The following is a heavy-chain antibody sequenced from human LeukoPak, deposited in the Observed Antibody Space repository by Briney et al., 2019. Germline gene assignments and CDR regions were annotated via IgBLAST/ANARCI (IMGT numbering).Heavy chain of an antibody. CDR3: ARDLKGSYYYDSSGYYKAFDI. CDR1: GFTFSSYS. D-gene: IGHD3-22*01. V-gene: IGHV3-21*04. CDR2: ISSSSSYI. J-gene: IGHJ3*02. Sequence: GGSLRLSCAASGFTFSSYSMNWVRQAPGKGLEWVSSISSSSSYIYYADSVKGRFTISRDNAKNSLYLQMNSLRAEDTAVYYCARDLKGSYYYDSSGYYKAFDIWGQGTMVTVSS.